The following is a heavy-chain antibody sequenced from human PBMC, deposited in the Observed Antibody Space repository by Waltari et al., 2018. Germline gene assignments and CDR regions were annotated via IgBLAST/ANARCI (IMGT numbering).Heavy chain of an antibody. CDR2: INHSGST. Sequence: QVQLQQWGAGLLKPSETLSLTCAVYGGSFSGYYWSGIRQPPGKGLEWIGEINHSGSTNYNPSLKSRVTISVDTSKNQFSLKLSSVTAADTAVYYCARGNYCDYWGQGTLVTVSS. V-gene: IGHV4-34*01. CDR1: GGSFSGYY. CDR3: ARGNYCDY. J-gene: IGHJ4*02.